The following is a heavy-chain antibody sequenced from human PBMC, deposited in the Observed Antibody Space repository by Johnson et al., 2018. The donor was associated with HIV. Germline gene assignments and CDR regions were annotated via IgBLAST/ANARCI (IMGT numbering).Heavy chain of an antibody. Sequence: QVQLVESGGGVVQPGRSLRLSCAASGFIFSTYAMHWVRQVPGKGLEWVALISYDGTDKYYADSVKGRFTISRDNAKNSLYLQMHSLRAEDTALYYCVRDKPIQYYYDSIGYYLDAFDIWGQGTMVTVSS. J-gene: IGHJ3*02. CDR3: VRDKPIQYYYDSIGYYLDAFDI. CDR2: ISYDGTDK. D-gene: IGHD3-22*01. CDR1: GFIFSTYA. V-gene: IGHV3-30*03.